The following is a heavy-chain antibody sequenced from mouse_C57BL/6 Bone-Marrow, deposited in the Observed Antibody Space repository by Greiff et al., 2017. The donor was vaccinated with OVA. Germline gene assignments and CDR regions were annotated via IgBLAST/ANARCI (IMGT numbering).Heavy chain of an antibody. CDR1: GYTFTSYW. D-gene: IGHD2-4*01. J-gene: IGHJ4*01. CDR3: AREDYPYAMDY. CDR2: IDPSDSYT. Sequence: VKLQQPGAELVKPGASVKLSCKASGYTFTSYWMQWVKQRPGQGLEWIGEIDPSDSYTNYNQKFKGKATLTVDTSSSTAYMQLSSLTSEDAAVYYCAREDYPYAMDYWGQGTSVTVSS. V-gene: IGHV1-50*01.